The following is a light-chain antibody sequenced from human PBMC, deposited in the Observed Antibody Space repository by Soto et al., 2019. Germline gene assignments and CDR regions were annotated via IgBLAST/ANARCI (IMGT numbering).Light chain of an antibody. V-gene: IGLV1-40*01. CDR1: SSNIGANYD. CDR2: GNT. J-gene: IGLJ1*01. CDR3: QSYDSTLSARYV. Sequence: QSVLTQPPSVSGAPGQRATISCTGSSSNIGANYDVHWYQHRPGTAPKLLIFGNTNRPSGVPDRFSGSKSGTSASLAITGLQAEDEGDYYCQSYDSTLSARYVFGTGTKVTDL.